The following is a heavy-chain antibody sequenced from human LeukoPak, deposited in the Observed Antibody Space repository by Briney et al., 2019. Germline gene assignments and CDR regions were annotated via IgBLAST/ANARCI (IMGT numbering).Heavy chain of an antibody. CDR1: GFTFSSYG. V-gene: IGHV3-23*01. CDR2: ISGSGGST. Sequence: GGSLRLSCAASGFTFSSYGMSWVRQAPGKGLEWVSAISGSGGSTYYADSVKGRFTISRDNSKNSLYLQMNSLRAEDTAVYYCARGPYYYYMDVWGKGTTVTVSS. J-gene: IGHJ6*03. CDR3: ARGPYYYYMDV.